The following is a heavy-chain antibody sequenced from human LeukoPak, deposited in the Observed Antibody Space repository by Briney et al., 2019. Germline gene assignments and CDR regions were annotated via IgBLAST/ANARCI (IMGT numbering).Heavy chain of an antibody. D-gene: IGHD6-19*01. CDR2: IYYSGGN. J-gene: IGHJ4*02. Sequence: SETLSLTCTVSGGSISNVGYYWAWIRQPPGKGLEWIGNIYYSGGNYCNPPLKSRLTVSVDTSNNQFSLKLTSVTAADAAVYYCATLNTSGWYFDYWGQGTLVTVSS. CDR1: GGSISNVGYY. V-gene: IGHV4-39*01. CDR3: ATLNTSGWYFDY.